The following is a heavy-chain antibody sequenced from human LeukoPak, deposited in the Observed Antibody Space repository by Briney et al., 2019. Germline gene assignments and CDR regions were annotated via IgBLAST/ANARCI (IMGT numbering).Heavy chain of an antibody. D-gene: IGHD4-23*01. CDR3: ARHRYFSGNFADY. J-gene: IGHJ4*02. V-gene: IGHV4-59*05. Sequence: PSETLSLTCNVSGVSISFYYWSWIRQNAGKGLEWIGSIYNSGSTYNPSLKSRVTISVDTSKNQFSLKLSSVTAADTAVYYCARHRYFSGNFADYWGQGILVTVSS. CDR1: GVSISFYY. CDR2: IYNSGST.